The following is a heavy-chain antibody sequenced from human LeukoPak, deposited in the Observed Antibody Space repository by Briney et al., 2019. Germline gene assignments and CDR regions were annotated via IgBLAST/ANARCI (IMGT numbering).Heavy chain of an antibody. J-gene: IGHJ4*02. CDR3: AGVRGSHVTNWGYYFDY. D-gene: IGHD7-27*01. V-gene: IGHV4-34*01. CDR2: INHSGST. Sequence: PSETLSLTCAVYGGSFSGYYWSWIRQPPGKGLEWIGEINHSGSTNYNPAPKSRVTTLVKTYKNHFSLKLSSVTAADTAVYYCAGVRGSHVTNWGYYFDYWGQGTLASVCS. CDR1: GGSFSGYY.